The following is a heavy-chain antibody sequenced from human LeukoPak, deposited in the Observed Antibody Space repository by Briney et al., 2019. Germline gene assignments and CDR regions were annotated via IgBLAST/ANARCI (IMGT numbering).Heavy chain of an antibody. CDR3: ARGKPEHYYYYYMDV. CDR1: GGSISSYY. V-gene: IGHV4-59*12. Sequence: SETLSLTCTVSGGSISSYYWSWIRQPPGKGLEWIGYIYYSGSTYYNPSLKSRVTISVDTSKNQFSLKLSSVTAADTAVYYCARGKPEHYYYYYMDVWGKGTTVTVSS. CDR2: IYYSGST. J-gene: IGHJ6*03.